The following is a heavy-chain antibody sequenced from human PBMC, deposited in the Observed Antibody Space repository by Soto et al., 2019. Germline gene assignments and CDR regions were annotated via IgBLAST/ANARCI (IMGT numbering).Heavy chain of an antibody. CDR2: IYYSGST. Sequence: QLQLQESGPGLVKPSETLSLTCTVSGGSISSSSYYWGWIRQPPGKGLEWIGSIYYSGSTYYDPCLKSSVTIPVDTSKNQFSLKLSSVTAADTAVYYCARQPTYYYDSSGYYFDYWGQGTLVTVSS. J-gene: IGHJ4*02. CDR1: GGSISSSSYY. V-gene: IGHV4-39*01. CDR3: ARQPTYYYDSSGYYFDY. D-gene: IGHD3-22*01.